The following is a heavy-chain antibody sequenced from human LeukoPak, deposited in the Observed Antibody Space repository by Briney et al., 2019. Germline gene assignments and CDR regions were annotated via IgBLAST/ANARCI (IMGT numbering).Heavy chain of an antibody. CDR2: IYYSGST. V-gene: IGHV4-39*02. J-gene: IGHJ4*02. Sequence: SETLSLTCTVSGGSISSSTHYWGWIRQPPGKGLEWIGSIYYSGSTYYNPSLKSRVTISVDTSKKQFSLKLSSVTAADTAVYYCARETRYGPMVGEVDYWGQGTLVTVSS. D-gene: IGHD4-17*01. CDR1: GGSISSSTHY. CDR3: ARETRYGPMVGEVDY.